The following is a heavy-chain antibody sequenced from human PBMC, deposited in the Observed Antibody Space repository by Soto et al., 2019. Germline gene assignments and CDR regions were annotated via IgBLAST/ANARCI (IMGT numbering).Heavy chain of an antibody. J-gene: IGHJ4*02. D-gene: IGHD7-27*01. Sequence: EVQLLESGGGLVQPGGSLRLSCAASGFTFSIDGMTWVRQAPGKGLEWVSGIADTTYYADSVKGRFTISSDNSKNTLYLQMNSLRAADTAVYYCAKNGDNRQSDYWGQGTLVTVSS. CDR1: GFTFSIDG. V-gene: IGHV3-23*01. CDR3: AKNGDNRQSDY. CDR2: IADTT.